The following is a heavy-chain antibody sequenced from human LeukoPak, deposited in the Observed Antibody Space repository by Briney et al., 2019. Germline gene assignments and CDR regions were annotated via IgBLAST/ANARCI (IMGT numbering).Heavy chain of an antibody. D-gene: IGHD5-12*01. CDR2: ISYDGSSK. CDR1: GFTFSSYA. Sequence: PGGSLRLSCAASGFTFSSYAMHWVRQAPGKGLEWVAVISYDGSSKYYADSVKGRFTISRDNSKNTLYLQMNSLRAEDTAVYYCARMVRRLERLNIGGSSDYATIYYFDYWGQGTLVTVSS. J-gene: IGHJ4*02. CDR3: ARMVRRLERLNIGGSSDYATIYYFDY. V-gene: IGHV3-30*04.